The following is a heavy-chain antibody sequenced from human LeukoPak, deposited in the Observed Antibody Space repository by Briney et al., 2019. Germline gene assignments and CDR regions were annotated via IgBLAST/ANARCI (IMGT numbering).Heavy chain of an antibody. J-gene: IGHJ4*02. D-gene: IGHD3-10*01. CDR3: TKWSGFGDD. Sequence: GGSLRLSCAASGFTFSSNSMTWVRQTPGKGLEWVSGISGSGDSTFYADSVKGRFTISRDNSRNTLYLQMSSLRPEDTAVYYCTKWSGFGDDWGQGTLVTVS. V-gene: IGHV3-23*01. CDR1: GFTFSSNS. CDR2: ISGSGDST.